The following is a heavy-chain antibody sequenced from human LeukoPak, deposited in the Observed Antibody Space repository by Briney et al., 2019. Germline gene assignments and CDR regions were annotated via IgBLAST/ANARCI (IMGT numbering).Heavy chain of an antibody. J-gene: IGHJ4*02. D-gene: IGHD3-10*01. CDR3: ARGGNRFGGFYFDY. Sequence: PSETLSLTCTVSADSISSGGHYWSWIRQHPGKGLESIGFMRHSGSTSHNPSLKGRVAISADASKNQFSLRLSSVTAADTAVYYCARGGNRFGGFYFDYWGQGSLVTVSS. V-gene: IGHV4-31*03. CDR1: ADSISSGGHY. CDR2: MRHSGST.